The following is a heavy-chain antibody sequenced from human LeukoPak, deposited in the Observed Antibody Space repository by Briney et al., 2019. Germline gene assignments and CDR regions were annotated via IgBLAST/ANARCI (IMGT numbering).Heavy chain of an antibody. CDR1: GFTFSNAW. J-gene: IGHJ4*02. D-gene: IGHD3-3*01. CDR3: TTRITIFGVVIDN. Sequence: GGSLRLSCAASGFTFSNAWMSWVRQAPGKGLEWVGRIKSKTDGGTTDYAAPVKGRFTISRDDSKNTLYLQMNSLKTEDTAVYYCTTRITIFGVVIDNWGQGTLVTVSS. V-gene: IGHV3-15*01. CDR2: IKSKTDGGTT.